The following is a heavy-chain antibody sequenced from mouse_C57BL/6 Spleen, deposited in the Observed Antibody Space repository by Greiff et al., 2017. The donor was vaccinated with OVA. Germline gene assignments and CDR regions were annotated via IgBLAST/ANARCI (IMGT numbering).Heavy chain of an antibody. CDR1: GYAFSSSW. V-gene: IGHV1-82*01. Sequence: QVQLKEPGPELVKPGASVKISCKASGYAFSSSWMNWVKQRPGKGLEWIGRIYPGDGDTNYNGKFKGKATLTADKSSSTAYMQLSSLTSEDSAVYFCARRGFLYYAMDYWGQGTSVTVSS. J-gene: IGHJ4*01. CDR2: IYPGDGDT. CDR3: ARRGFLYYAMDY.